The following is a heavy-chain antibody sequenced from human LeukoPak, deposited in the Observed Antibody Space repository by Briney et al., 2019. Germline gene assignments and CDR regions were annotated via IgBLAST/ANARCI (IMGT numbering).Heavy chain of an antibody. CDR3: ARGGPDYVWGSYRPYYFDY. J-gene: IGHJ4*02. CDR2: ISSSGSTI. V-gene: IGHV3-48*03. Sequence: PGGSLRLSCAASGFTFSSYEINWVRQAPGKGLEWVSYISSSGSTIYYADSVKGRFTISRDNAKNSLYLQMNSLRAEDTAVYYCARGGPDYVWGSYRPYYFDYWGQGTLVTVSS. D-gene: IGHD3-16*02. CDR1: GFTFSSYE.